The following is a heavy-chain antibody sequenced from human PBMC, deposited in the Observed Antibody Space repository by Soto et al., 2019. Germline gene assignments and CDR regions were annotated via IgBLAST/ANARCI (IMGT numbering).Heavy chain of an antibody. CDR3: VRDLTREGDYYDRSGYYLDY. V-gene: IGHV1-46*01. Sequence: GASVKVSCKASGYTFTRYYMHWVRQAPGQGLEWMGIIDPSDDATSYAEKFQGRPTMTKDTSTSTVYMEMSSLRSEDTAVYYCVRDLTREGDYYDRSGYYLDYWGQGTLVTVSS. D-gene: IGHD3-22*01. J-gene: IGHJ4*02. CDR2: IDPSDDAT. CDR1: GYTFTRYY.